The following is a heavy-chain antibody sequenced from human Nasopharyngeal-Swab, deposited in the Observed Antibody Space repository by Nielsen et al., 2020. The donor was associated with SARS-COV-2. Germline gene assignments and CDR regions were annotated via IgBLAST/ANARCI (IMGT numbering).Heavy chain of an antibody. V-gene: IGHV3-74*01. CDR2: IITDGRRK. Sequence: GRTLRLSCAASGLRSSTFWLHWVRQVPGEGRVWVSRIITDGRRKNYAESVKGRLTISRDNDKNMLYLQMNNLRPEDTAVYWCARDLGGFGGYWGQGTLATVSS. D-gene: IGHD4-23*01. CDR3: ARDLGGFGGY. CDR1: GLRSSTFW. J-gene: IGHJ4*02.